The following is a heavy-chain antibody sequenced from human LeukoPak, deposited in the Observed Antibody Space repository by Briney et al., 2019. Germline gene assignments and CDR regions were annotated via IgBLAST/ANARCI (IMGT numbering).Heavy chain of an antibody. J-gene: IGHJ4*02. CDR2: ISGSSSYI. CDR1: GFTFSSYS. Sequence: PGGSLRLSCAASGFTFSSYSMNWVRQAPGKGLEWVSSISGSSSYIYYADSVKGRFTISRDNDKNSLYLQMNSLRAEDTAVYYCARVRAYDSSGYVLAYWGQGTLVTVSS. CDR3: ARVRAYDSSGYVLAY. V-gene: IGHV3-21*01. D-gene: IGHD3-22*01.